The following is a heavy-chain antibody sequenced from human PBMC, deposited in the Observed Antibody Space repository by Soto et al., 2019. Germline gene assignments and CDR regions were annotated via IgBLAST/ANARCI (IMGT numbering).Heavy chain of an antibody. CDR2: TYYRSKWYN. D-gene: IGHD2-2*02. CDR1: GDSVSSNSAA. J-gene: IGHJ6*03. Sequence: SQTLSLTCAISGDSVSSNSAAWNWIRQSPSRGLEWLGRTYYRSKWYNDYAVSVKSRITINPDTSKNQFSLQLNSVTPEDTAVYYCAREPFPVVPAAILYYYMDVWAKGTTVPVSS. V-gene: IGHV6-1*01. CDR3: AREPFPVVPAAILYYYMDV.